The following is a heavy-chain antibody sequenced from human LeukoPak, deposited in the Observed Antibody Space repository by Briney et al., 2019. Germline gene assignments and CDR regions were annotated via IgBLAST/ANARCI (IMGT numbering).Heavy chain of an antibody. Sequence: GGPLRLSCAASGPTFRDDNMSWIRLAPGKGLEFVSYISRSGKSISYADPVKGRFAISRDNANNSLSLQMNSLRAENTAMYYCARRRPLGHFDFWGQGTLVTVSS. D-gene: IGHD7-27*01. CDR2: ISRSGKSI. V-gene: IGHV3-11*01. J-gene: IGHJ4*02. CDR3: ARRRPLGHFDF. CDR1: GPTFRDDN.